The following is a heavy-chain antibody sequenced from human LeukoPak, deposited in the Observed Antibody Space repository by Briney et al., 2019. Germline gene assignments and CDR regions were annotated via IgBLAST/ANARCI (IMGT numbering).Heavy chain of an antibody. D-gene: IGHD6-19*01. V-gene: IGHV3-23*01. CDR1: GFTFSSYA. Sequence: GGSLRLSCAASGFTFSSYAMSWVRQAPGKGLEWVSAISGSGGSTYYADSVKGRFTISRDNSKNTLYLQMNTLRAEDTALYYCAKTKGSGWYSPPCDYWGQGTLVTVSS. CDR2: ISGSGGST. J-gene: IGHJ4*02. CDR3: AKTKGSGWYSPPCDY.